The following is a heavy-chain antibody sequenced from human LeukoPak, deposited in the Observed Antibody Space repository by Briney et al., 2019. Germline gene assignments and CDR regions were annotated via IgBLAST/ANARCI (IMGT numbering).Heavy chain of an antibody. CDR1: GYTFTSYD. CDR3: ARVVSVENYYFDY. CDR2: VNPNSGNT. V-gene: IGHV1-8*01. J-gene: IGHJ4*02. Sequence: GASVKVSCKASGYTFTSYDINWVRQATGQGLEWMGWVNPNSGNTGYAQKFQGRVTMTRNTSISTAYMELSSLRSEDTAVYYCARVVSVENYYFDYWGQGTLVTVSS. D-gene: IGHD2/OR15-2a*01.